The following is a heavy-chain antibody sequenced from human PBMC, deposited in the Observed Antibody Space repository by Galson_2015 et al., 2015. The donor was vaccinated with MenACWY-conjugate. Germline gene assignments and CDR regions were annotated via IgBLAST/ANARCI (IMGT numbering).Heavy chain of an antibody. CDR3: ARHPPGGRGMDV. J-gene: IGHJ6*02. V-gene: IGHV5-51*01. CDR1: GYSFTNYW. CDR2: IDHVDSNT. Sequence: QSGAEVKKPGESLTTSCKGTGYSFTNYWIAWVRQMPGKGLEWMGLIDHVDSNTRYSPSFQGQVTISADKSISTAYLQWTSLRASDTAMYYCARHPPGGRGMDVWGQGTTVTVSS. D-gene: IGHD1-26*01.